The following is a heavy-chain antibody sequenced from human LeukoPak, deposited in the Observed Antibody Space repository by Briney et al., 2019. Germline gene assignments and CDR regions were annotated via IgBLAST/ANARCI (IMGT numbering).Heavy chain of an antibody. D-gene: IGHD4-17*01. V-gene: IGHV1-18*01. Sequence: ASVKVSCKASGNTFNSYGITWVRQVPGQGLEWMGWISAYSGNTKYAQMLQGRVIMTTDTSTSTAYMELRSLRSDDTAVYYCASGQTVMPPRGYYMDVWGKGTTVTVSS. J-gene: IGHJ6*03. CDR3: ASGQTVMPPRGYYMDV. CDR1: GNTFNSYG. CDR2: ISAYSGNT.